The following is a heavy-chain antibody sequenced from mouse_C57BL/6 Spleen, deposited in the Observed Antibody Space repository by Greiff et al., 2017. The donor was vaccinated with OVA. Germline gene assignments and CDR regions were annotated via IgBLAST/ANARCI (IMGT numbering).Heavy chain of an antibody. D-gene: IGHD2-1*01. Sequence: VQLQQSGPELVKPGASVKISCKASGYAFSSSWMNWVKQRPGKGLEWIGRIYPGDGDTNYNGKFKGKATLTADKSSSTAYMQLSSLTSEDSAVYFCARSGGNYARYFDVWGTGTTVTVSS. CDR2: IYPGDGDT. CDR3: ARSGGNYARYFDV. V-gene: IGHV1-82*01. CDR1: GYAFSSSW. J-gene: IGHJ1*03.